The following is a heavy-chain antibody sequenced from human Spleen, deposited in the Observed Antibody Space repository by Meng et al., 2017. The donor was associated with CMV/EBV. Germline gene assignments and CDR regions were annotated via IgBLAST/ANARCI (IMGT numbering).Heavy chain of an antibody. CDR1: GYTFIGHY. D-gene: IGHD2-21*01. J-gene: IGHJ5*02. CDR3: ARVIVGYTSRGGFDP. CDR2: IGPSSGAT. V-gene: IGHV1-2*02. Sequence: SGYTFIGHYIHWVRQAPGQGLEWMGWIGPSSGATDYAQKFQGRVTLTRDTSISTVYMELSSLTSDDTAVYYCARVIVGYTSRGGFDPWGQGTLVTVSS.